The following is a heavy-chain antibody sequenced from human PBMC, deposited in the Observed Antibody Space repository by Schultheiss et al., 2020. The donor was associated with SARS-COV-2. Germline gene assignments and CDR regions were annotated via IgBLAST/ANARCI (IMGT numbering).Heavy chain of an antibody. V-gene: IGHV1-69*05. CDR2: IIPIFGTA. CDR3: ARDAEYSSSSRWFDP. CDR1: GGTFSSYA. D-gene: IGHD6-6*01. Sequence: LVKVSCKASGGTFSSYAISWVRQAPGQGLEWMGGIIPIFGTANYAQKLQGRVTMTTDTSTSTAYMELRSLRSDDTAVYYCARDAEYSSSSRWFDPWGQGTLVTVSS. J-gene: IGHJ5*02.